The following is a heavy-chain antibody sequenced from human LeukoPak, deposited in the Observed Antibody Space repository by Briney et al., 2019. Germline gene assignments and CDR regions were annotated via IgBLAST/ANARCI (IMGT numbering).Heavy chain of an antibody. CDR3: ARLRQLTGDLDY. CDR1: GGSISSYY. J-gene: IGHJ4*02. D-gene: IGHD7-27*01. Sequence: PLETLSLTCTVSGGSISSYYWSWIRQPPGKGLEWIGYIYYSGSTNYNSSLKSRVTISVDTSKNQFSLKLNSVTAADTAVYYCARLRQLTGDLDYWGQGTLVTVSS. CDR2: IYYSGST. V-gene: IGHV4-59*08.